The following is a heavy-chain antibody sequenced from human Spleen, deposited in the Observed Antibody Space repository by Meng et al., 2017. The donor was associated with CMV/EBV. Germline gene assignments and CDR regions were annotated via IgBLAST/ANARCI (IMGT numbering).Heavy chain of an antibody. Sequence: SETLSLTCSVSGGSISSTIYYWGWIRQPPGKGLEWVGSIYHSGSTYYNPSLKSRVTISVDTSKNQFSLKLNSVTAADTAVYYCTRGAYNWNFWAYWGRGTLVTVSS. CDR3: TRGAYNWNFWAY. CDR1: GGSISSTIYY. V-gene: IGHV4-39*07. J-gene: IGHJ4*02. D-gene: IGHD1-7*01. CDR2: IYHSGST.